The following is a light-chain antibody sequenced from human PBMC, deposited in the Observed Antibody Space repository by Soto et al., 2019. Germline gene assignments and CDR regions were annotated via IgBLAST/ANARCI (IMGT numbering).Light chain of an antibody. CDR3: GTWDSSLSAVV. CDR2: DNN. CDR1: SSNIGKNY. V-gene: IGLV1-51*01. J-gene: IGLJ2*01. Sequence: QSVLTQPPSVSAAPGQKVTISCSGSSSNIGKNYVSWYQQFPRTAPKFLILDNNKRTSGTPDRFSGSKSGTSATLDITGVQTGDEADYFCGTWDSSLSAVVFGGGTKVTVL.